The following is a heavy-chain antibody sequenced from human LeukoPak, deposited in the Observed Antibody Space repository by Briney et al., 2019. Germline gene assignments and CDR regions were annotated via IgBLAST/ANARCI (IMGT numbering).Heavy chain of an antibody. Sequence: ASVKVSCKASGYTFTGYYMHWVRQAPGQGLEWMGWINPNSGGTNYAQKFQGRVTMTRDTSTSTVYMELSSLRSEDTAVYYCARPFRVLDAFDIWGQGTMVTVSS. CDR1: GYTFTGYY. CDR3: ARPFRVLDAFDI. J-gene: IGHJ3*02. D-gene: IGHD3-10*01. V-gene: IGHV1-2*02. CDR2: INPNSGGT.